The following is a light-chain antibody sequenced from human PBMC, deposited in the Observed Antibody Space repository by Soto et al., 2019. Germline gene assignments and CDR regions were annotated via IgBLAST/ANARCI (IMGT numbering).Light chain of an antibody. CDR1: QSVSSY. J-gene: IGKJ1*01. Sequence: EIVLTQSPATLSLSPGERATLSCRAIQSVSSYLAWYQQKPGQAPRLLIYDASNRATGIPAKFSGRGSGTDFTLTIRIIEPEDFAVYYCQQRSNWHWTLGTGTKVDIK. V-gene: IGKV3-11*01. CDR2: DAS. CDR3: QQRSNWHWT.